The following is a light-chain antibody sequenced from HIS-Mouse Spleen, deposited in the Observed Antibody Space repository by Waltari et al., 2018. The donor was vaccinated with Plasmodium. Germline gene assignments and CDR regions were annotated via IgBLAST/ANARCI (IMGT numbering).Light chain of an antibody. Sequence: SYELTQPPSVSVSPGQTARITCSGDALQKKCAYWYQQKSGQAPVLVIYEDRKRPSGIPERFSGSSSGTMATLTISGAQVEDEADYYCYSTDSSGNHRVFGGGTKLTVL. J-gene: IGLJ3*02. CDR3: YSTDSSGNHRV. V-gene: IGLV3-10*01. CDR2: EDR. CDR1: ALQKKC.